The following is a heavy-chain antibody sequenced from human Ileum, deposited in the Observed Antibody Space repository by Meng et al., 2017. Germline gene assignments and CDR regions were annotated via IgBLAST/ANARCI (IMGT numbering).Heavy chain of an antibody. V-gene: IGHV5-51*01. CDR1: GNSFNNYW. D-gene: IGHD1-7*01. CDR2: VYPSDSET. Sequence: GESLMISCKGSGNSFNNYWIGWVRQMPGKGLQCMGIVYPSDSETKYSPSFQGQVIISADKSINTAYLQWSSLKATDTAMYYCARPPGLKLSHGAFDIWGQGTMVTVSS. J-gene: IGHJ3*02. CDR3: ARPPGLKLSHGAFDI.